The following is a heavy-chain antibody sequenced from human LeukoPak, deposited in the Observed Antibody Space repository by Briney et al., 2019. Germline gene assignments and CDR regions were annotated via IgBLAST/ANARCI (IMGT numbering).Heavy chain of an antibody. CDR1: AITFSTYA. J-gene: IGHJ4*02. V-gene: IGHV3-23*01. CDR3: ASGNSFDY. CDR2: ISGGAGST. Sequence: GGSLRLSCAASAITFSTYAMSWVRQAPGKGLECVSVISGGAGSTYYADSVKGRFTISRDNSKNSLYLQMNSLRAEDTAVYYCASGNSFDYWGQGTLVTVSS. D-gene: IGHD1-26*01.